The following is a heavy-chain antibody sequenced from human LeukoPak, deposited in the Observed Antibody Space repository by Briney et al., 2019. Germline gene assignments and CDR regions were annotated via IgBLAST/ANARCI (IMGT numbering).Heavy chain of an antibody. CDR2: IIPIFGTA. V-gene: IGHV1-69*05. CDR1: GGTFSSYA. J-gene: IGHJ4*02. CDR3: ASEANNYYYDSSGYIFDY. Sequence: ASVKVSCKASGGTFSSYAISWVRQAPGQGLEWMGRIIPIFGTANYAQKFQGRVTVTTDESTSTAYMELSSLRSEDTAVYYCASEANNYYYDSSGYIFDYWGQGTLVTVSS. D-gene: IGHD3-22*01.